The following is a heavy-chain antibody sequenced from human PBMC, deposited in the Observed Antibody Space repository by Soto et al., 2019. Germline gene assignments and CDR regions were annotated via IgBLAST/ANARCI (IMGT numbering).Heavy chain of an antibody. D-gene: IGHD1-7*01. CDR2: IIPIFGTA. CDR1: GGTFSSYA. Sequence: SVKVSCKASGGTFSSYAISWVRQAPGQGLEWMGGIIPIFGTANYAQKFQGRVTITADKSTSTAYMELSSLRSEDTAVYYCARDGPGTTAGYYYGMDVWGQGTTVTVSS. V-gene: IGHV1-69*06. CDR3: ARDGPGTTAGYYYGMDV. J-gene: IGHJ6*02.